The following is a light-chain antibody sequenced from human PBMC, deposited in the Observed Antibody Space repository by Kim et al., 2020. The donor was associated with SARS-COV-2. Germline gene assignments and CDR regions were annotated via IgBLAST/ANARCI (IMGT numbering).Light chain of an antibody. Sequence: VSVSRGQTASITCSGDKLGDKYACWYQQKPGQSPVLVIYQDSKRPSGIPERFSGSNSGNTATLTISGTQAMDEADYYCQAWDSSVVFGGGTKLTVL. J-gene: IGLJ2*01. CDR3: QAWDSSVV. V-gene: IGLV3-1*01. CDR1: KLGDKY. CDR2: QDS.